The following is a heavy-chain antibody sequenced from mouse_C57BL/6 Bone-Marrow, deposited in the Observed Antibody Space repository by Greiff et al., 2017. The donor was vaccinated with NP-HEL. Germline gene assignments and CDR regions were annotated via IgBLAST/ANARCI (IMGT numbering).Heavy chain of an antibody. D-gene: IGHD2-3*01. CDR1: GFTFSSYA. J-gene: IGHJ1*03. Sequence: EVKLVESGGGLVKPGGSLKLSCAASGFTFSSYAMSWVRQTPEKRLEWVATISDGGSYTYYPDNVKGRFTISRDNAKNNLYLQMSHLKSEDTAMYYCAREEGYSWYFDVWGTGTTVTVSS. CDR3: AREEGYSWYFDV. V-gene: IGHV5-4*01. CDR2: ISDGGSYT.